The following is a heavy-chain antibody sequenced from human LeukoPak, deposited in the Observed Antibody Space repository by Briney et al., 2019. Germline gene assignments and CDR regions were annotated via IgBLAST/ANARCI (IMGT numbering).Heavy chain of an antibody. Sequence: GASVKVSCKVSGYTLTELSMHWVRQAPGKGLEWMGGFDPEDGETIYAQKFQGRVTITRDTSASTAYMELSSLRSEDTAVYYCARDLGGILDYWGQGTLVTVSS. V-gene: IGHV1-24*01. CDR1: GYTLTELS. CDR2: FDPEDGET. D-gene: IGHD2-15*01. J-gene: IGHJ4*02. CDR3: ARDLGGILDY.